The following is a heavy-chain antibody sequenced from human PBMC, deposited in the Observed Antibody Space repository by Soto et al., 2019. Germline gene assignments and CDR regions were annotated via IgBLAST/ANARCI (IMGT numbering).Heavy chain of an antibody. J-gene: IGHJ4*02. CDR2: VYHTGRT. CDR3: ARDFAYFDS. CDR1: GGSISSYS. D-gene: IGHD3-3*01. V-gene: IGHV4-59*01. Sequence: SETLSLTCTVSGGSISSYSWSWIRQPPGKGLEWIGYVYHTGRTSCNPSLKSRVSISMDTSKNQFSLNLDSVTAADTAVYFCARDFAYFDSWGQGTLVTVSS.